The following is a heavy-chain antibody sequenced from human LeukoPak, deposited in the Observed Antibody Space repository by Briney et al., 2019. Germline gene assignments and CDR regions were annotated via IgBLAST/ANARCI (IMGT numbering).Heavy chain of an antibody. Sequence: GESLKISCKGSGYSFSSYWIGWVRQMPGKGLEWMGIIYPGDSDIRYSPSFQGQVTVSADKSISTAYLQWSSLKASDTAMYYCARSQEPAAAADFDYWGQGTLVTVS. CDR2: IYPGDSDI. CDR3: ARSQEPAAAADFDY. V-gene: IGHV5-51*01. D-gene: IGHD2-2*01. J-gene: IGHJ4*02. CDR1: GYSFSSYW.